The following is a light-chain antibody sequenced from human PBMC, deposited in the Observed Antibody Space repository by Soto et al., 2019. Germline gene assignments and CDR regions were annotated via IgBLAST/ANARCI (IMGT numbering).Light chain of an antibody. Sequence: QSALAQPSSVSGSPGQSITISCTGTSTDGGGYNYVSWYQHHSGKAPKLLIYEVTNRPSGISDRFSGSKSVNTASLTISGLQAEDESDYYCGSYSSTDTPFVFCTGTKLTVL. CDR1: STDGGGYNY. CDR3: GSYSSTDTPFV. CDR2: EVT. J-gene: IGLJ1*01. V-gene: IGLV2-14*01.